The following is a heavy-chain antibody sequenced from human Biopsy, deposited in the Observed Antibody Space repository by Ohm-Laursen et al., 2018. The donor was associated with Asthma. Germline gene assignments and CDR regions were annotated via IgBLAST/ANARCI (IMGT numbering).Heavy chain of an antibody. CDR1: GGYMRSGNYY. CDR3: VRGSSSWHHGPFHYYYGLDV. Sequence: TLSLTCRLSSGSGGYMRSGNYYWGWIRQPPGKGLEWIGCIYYSGTTYYNPSLGSRVTVSEDTSKNQFSLKLSSVTAADTAVYYCVRGSSSWHHGPFHYYYGLDVWGQGTTATVSS. D-gene: IGHD6-13*01. V-gene: IGHV4-39*01. CDR2: IYYSGTT. J-gene: IGHJ6*02.